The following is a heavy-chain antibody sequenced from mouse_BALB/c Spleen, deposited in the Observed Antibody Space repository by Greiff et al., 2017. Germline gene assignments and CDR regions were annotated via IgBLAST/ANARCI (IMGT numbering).Heavy chain of an antibody. J-gene: IGHJ2*01. D-gene: IGHD4-1*01. Sequence: QVQLQQSATELARPGASVKMSCKASGYTFTSYTMHWVKQRPGQGLEWIGYINPSSGYTEYNQKFKDKTTLTADKSSSTAYMQLSSLTSEDSAVYYCARAGGGFDYWGQGTTLTVSS. V-gene: IGHV1-4*02. CDR3: ARAGGGFDY. CDR2: INPSSGYT. CDR1: GYTFTSYT.